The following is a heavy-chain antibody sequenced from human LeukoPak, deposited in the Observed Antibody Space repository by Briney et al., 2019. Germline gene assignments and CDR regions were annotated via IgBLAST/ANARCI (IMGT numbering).Heavy chain of an antibody. J-gene: IGHJ5*02. CDR1: GFTFSSYG. D-gene: IGHD3-10*01. V-gene: IGHV3-30*03. CDR3: AREDFIYGSTFGFDP. Sequence: PGRSLRLSCAASGFTFSSYGMHWVRQAPGKGLEWVAVISYDGSNKYYADSVKGRFTISRDNSKNTLYLQMNSLRAEDTAVYYCAREDFIYGSTFGFDPWGQGTLVTVSS. CDR2: ISYDGSNK.